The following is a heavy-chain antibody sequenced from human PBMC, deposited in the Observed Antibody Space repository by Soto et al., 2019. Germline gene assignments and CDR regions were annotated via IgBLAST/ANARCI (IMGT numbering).Heavy chain of an antibody. Sequence: PGGSLRLSCAASGFTFSSYWMSWVRQAPGKGLEWVANIKQDGSEKYYVDSVKGRFTISRDNAKNSLYLQMNSLRAEDTAVYYCASDSSSWQSYYYYCGMDVWGQGTTVTAP. CDR1: GFTFSSYW. CDR3: ASDSSSWQSYYYYCGMDV. J-gene: IGHJ6*02. V-gene: IGHV3-7*05. D-gene: IGHD6-13*01. CDR2: IKQDGSEK.